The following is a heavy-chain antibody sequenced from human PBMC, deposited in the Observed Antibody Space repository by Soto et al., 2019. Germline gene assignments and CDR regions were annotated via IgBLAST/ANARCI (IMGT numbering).Heavy chain of an antibody. CDR2: ISTMFGAA. J-gene: IGHJ4*02. Sequence: QVQLVQSGAEMKKPGSSVKVSCQSSGGTFNTYAMNWVRQAPGQGPEWMGDISTMFGAANYAPKFQGRVTFTADEVTGTSYMQLNTLTSEDTALYFCAREVQVHSPAFVYWGQGTLVSVS. CDR1: GGTFNTYA. V-gene: IGHV1-69*19. CDR3: AREVQVHSPAFVY. D-gene: IGHD2-15*01.